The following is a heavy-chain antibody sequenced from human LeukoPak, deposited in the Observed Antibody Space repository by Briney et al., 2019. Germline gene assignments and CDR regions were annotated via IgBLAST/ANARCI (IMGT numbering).Heavy chain of an antibody. D-gene: IGHD5-24*01. Sequence: KPSETLSLTCTVSGGSISSYYWSWIRQLPGKGLEWIGYIYYSGSTNYNPSLKSRVTISVDTSKNQFSLKLSSVTDADTAVYYCARHGKDGSNFDYWGQGTLVTVSS. J-gene: IGHJ4*02. V-gene: IGHV4-59*08. CDR1: GGSISSYY. CDR3: ARHGKDGSNFDY. CDR2: IYYSGST.